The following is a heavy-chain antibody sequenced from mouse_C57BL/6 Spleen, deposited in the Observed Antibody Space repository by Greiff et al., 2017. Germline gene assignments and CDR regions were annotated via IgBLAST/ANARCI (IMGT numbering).Heavy chain of an antibody. V-gene: IGHV3-8*01. D-gene: IGHD2-5*01. CDR1: GYSITSDS. CDR3: ARYSNYAWWDFDV. Sequence: EVHLVESGPGLAKPSQTLSLTCSVTGYSITSDSWNWIRKFPGNKLEYMGYISYSGSTYSNPSLKSRISITRDTSKNQYYLQLNSVTTEDTATYYCARYSNYAWWDFDVWGTGTTVTVSS. J-gene: IGHJ1*03. CDR2: ISYSGST.